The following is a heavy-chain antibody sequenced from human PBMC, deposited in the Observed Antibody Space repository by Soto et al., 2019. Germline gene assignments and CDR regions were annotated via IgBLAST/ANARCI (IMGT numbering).Heavy chain of an antibody. J-gene: IGHJ6*02. CDR3: TAGGYYYYGMDV. CDR1: GFSLSTSGVG. CDR2: IYWDDDK. Sequence: QITLKESGPPLVKPTQTLTLTCTFSGFSLSTSGVGVGWIRQPPGKALEWLALIYWDDDKRYSPSLKSRLTITKDTSKNQVVLTMTNMDPVDTATYYCTAGGYYYYGMDVWGQGTTVTVSS. V-gene: IGHV2-5*02. D-gene: IGHD3-16*01.